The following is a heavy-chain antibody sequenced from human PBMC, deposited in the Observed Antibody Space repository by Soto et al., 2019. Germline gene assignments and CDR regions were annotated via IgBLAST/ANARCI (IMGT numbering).Heavy chain of an antibody. CDR2: IIPIFGTA. CDR1: GGTFSSYA. D-gene: IGHD2-2*01. CDR3: ARDLFTIADIVVVPAAMGALDY. V-gene: IGHV1-69*13. Sequence: SVKVSCKASGGTFSSYAISWVRQAPGQGLEWMGGIIPIFGTANYAQKFQGRVTITADESTSTAYMELSSLRSEDTAVYYCARDLFTIADIVVVPAAMGALDYWGQGTLVTVS. J-gene: IGHJ4*02.